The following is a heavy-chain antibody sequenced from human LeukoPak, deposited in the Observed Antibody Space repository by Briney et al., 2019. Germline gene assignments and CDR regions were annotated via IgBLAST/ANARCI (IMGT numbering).Heavy chain of an antibody. J-gene: IGHJ6*04. V-gene: IGHV3-33*01. Sequence: PGGSLRLSCAASGFTFSSYGMHWVRQAPGKGLEWVAVIWYDGSNKYYADSVKGRFTISRDNSKNTLYLQMNSPRAEDTAVYYCARDRSYYGSGTFGYYYYYGMDVWGKGTTVTVSS. D-gene: IGHD3-10*01. CDR1: GFTFSSYG. CDR3: ARDRSYYGSGTFGYYYYYGMDV. CDR2: IWYDGSNK.